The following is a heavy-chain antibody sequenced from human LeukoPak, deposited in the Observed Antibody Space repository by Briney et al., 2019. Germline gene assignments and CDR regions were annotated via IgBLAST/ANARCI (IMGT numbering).Heavy chain of an antibody. J-gene: IGHJ4*02. V-gene: IGHV3-11*06. Sequence: PGGSLRLSCAASGFMFSDYNMNWVRQAPGKGLEWISYVGISSGNTKYADSVKGRFTISGDSAKNSVYLQMNNLRVEDTALYYCARDHNYAFDNWGQGTLVTVSS. CDR2: VGISSGNT. CDR1: GFMFSDYN. CDR3: ARDHNYAFDN. D-gene: IGHD4-11*01.